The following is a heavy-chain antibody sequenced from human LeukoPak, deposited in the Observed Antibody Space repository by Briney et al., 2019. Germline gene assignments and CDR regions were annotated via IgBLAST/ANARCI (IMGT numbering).Heavy chain of an antibody. CDR3: ARVYSGSTWYYFVY. J-gene: IGHJ4*02. CDR2: IYHTETT. D-gene: IGHD5-12*01. CDR1: HYSISSPYF. V-gene: IGHV4-38-2*01. Sequence: SETLSLTCAVSHYSISSPYFWGWLRQPPGKGQEWIGSIYHTETTNYHPSINSRATTALDTTNKLFSLNLNAVAAAQPAVYRCARVYSGSTWYYFVYWGQGILVTVSS.